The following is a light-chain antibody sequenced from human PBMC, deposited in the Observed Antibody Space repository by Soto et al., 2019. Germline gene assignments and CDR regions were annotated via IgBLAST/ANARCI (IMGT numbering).Light chain of an antibody. CDR2: AAS. J-gene: IGKJ5*01. CDR1: QSVSSS. Sequence: EIVMTQSPATLSVSPWERATLSCRASQSVSSSLAWYQQKPGQAPRLLIYAASTRATGIPARFSGSGSGTEFTLTISSLQSEDFAIYYCQQYNNWLPITFGQGTRLEIK. V-gene: IGKV3D-15*01. CDR3: QQYNNWLPIT.